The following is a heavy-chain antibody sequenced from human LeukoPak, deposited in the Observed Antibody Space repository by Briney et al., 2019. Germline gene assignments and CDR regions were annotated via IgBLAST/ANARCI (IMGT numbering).Heavy chain of an antibody. J-gene: IGHJ3*01. CDR2: VSYRGST. Sequence: KSSETLSLTCTVFGGPITGYYWSWIRQPPGKGLEWIGYVSYRGSTNYNPSLKSRVTISVGTSKNQFSLKLSSVTAADTAVYYCARPYSSNWYDAFHFWGQGTMVTVSS. CDR3: ARPYSSNWYDAFHF. CDR1: GGPITGYY. V-gene: IGHV4-59*01. D-gene: IGHD6-13*01.